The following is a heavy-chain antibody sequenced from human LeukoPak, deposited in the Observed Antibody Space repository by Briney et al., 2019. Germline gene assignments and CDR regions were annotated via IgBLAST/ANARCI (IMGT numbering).Heavy chain of an antibody. CDR1: GFTFSSYW. J-gene: IGHJ5*02. V-gene: IGHV3-74*01. D-gene: IGHD2-2*01. CDR3: ARGVGYCSSTSCYWWFDP. CDR2: INSDGSST. Sequence: GGSLRLSCAASGFTFSSYWMHWVRQAPGKGLVWVSRINSDGSSTNYADSVKGRFTISRDNAKNTLYLQMNSLRAEDTAVYYCARGVGYCSSTSCYWWFDPWGQGTLVIVSS.